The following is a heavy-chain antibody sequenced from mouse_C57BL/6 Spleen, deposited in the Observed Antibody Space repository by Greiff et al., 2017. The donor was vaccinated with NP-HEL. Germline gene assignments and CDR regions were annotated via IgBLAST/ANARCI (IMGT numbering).Heavy chain of an antibody. CDR1: GYSITSGYY. D-gene: IGHD2-1*01. CDR2: ISYDGSN. CDR3: ARDQRAYGNLCY. J-gene: IGHJ3*01. V-gene: IGHV3-6*01. Sequence: DVKLQESGPGLVKPSQSLSLTCSVTGYSITSGYYWNWIRQFPGNKLEWMGYISYDGSNNYNPHLKNRISITRDTSKNQLFLKLNSVTTEDAATYYCARDQRAYGNLCYWGQGTLVTVSA.